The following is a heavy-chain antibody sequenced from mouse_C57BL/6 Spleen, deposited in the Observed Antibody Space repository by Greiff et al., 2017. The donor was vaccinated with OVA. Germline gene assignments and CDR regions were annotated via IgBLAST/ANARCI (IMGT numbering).Heavy chain of an antibody. Sequence: EVKLVESGGGLVKPGGSLKLSCAASGFTFSSYAMSWVRQTPEKRLEWVATISDGGSYTYYPDNVKGRFTISRDNAKNNLYLQMSHLKSEDTAMYYCARDSMKLRFAYWGQGTLVTVSA. CDR3: ARDSMKLRFAY. J-gene: IGHJ3*01. V-gene: IGHV5-4*01. CDR1: GFTFSSYA. CDR2: ISDGGSYT.